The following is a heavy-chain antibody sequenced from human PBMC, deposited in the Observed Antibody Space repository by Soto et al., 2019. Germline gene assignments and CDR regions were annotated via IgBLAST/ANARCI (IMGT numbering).Heavy chain of an antibody. CDR1: GYTFTSYA. V-gene: IGHV1-3*01. D-gene: IGHD3-3*01. CDR2: INAGNGNT. J-gene: IGHJ4*02. Sequence: VASVKVSCKASGYTFTSYAMHWVRQAPGQRLEWMGWINAGNGNTKYSQKFQGRVTITRDTSASTAYMELSSLRSEDTAVYYCARYEQMTGVDYWGQGTLVTVSS. CDR3: ARYEQMTGVDY.